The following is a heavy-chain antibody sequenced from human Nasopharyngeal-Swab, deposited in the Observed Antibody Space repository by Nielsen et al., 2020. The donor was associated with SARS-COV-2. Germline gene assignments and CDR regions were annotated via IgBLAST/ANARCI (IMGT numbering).Heavy chain of an antibody. Sequence: GESLKISCAASDFTFTSYWMHWVRQAPGKGLVWLSRISTDGRITTYADSVRGRFTISRDNAKNTLFLQMNSLGADDTAVYYCARAVSAYYFFLDYWGQGTLVAVSS. J-gene: IGHJ4*02. CDR3: ARAVSAYYFFLDY. D-gene: IGHD2/OR15-2a*01. CDR1: DFTFTSYW. V-gene: IGHV3-74*01. CDR2: ISTDGRIT.